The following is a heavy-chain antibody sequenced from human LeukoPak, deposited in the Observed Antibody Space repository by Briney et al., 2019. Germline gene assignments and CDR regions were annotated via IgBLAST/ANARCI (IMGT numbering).Heavy chain of an antibody. Sequence: GGSLRLSCAASGFTFSSYGMHWARQAPGKGLEWVAFIRYDGSHKFHADSVKDRFTISRDNSKNTLFLQMNSLRPEDTAVYYCAKDRGDCYDYWGQGALVTVSS. D-gene: IGHD2-21*01. CDR1: GFTFSSYG. CDR3: AKDRGDCYDY. J-gene: IGHJ4*02. CDR2: IRYDGSHK. V-gene: IGHV3-30*02.